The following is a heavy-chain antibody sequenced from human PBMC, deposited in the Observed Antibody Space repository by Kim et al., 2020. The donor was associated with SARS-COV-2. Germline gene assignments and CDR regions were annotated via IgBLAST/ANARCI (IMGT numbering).Heavy chain of an antibody. CDR3: ARHDVGSSPGKY. CDR1: GASISGYY. J-gene: IGHJ4*02. Sequence: SETLSLTCTVSGASISGYYWSWIRQPPGKGLEWIGYIYYSGNTNYNPSLKSRVTISVDTSKNQFSLRLNSVTAADTAVYYCARHDVGSSPGKYWGQGTLVTVSS. D-gene: IGHD3-10*02. V-gene: IGHV4-59*08. CDR2: IYYSGNT.